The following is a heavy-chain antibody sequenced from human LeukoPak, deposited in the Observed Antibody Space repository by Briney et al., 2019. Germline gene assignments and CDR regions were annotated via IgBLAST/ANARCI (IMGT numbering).Heavy chain of an antibody. D-gene: IGHD6-6*01. J-gene: IGHJ4*02. V-gene: IGHV3-30-3*01. CDR2: ISYDGSNK. Sequence: GGSLRLSCAASGFTFSSYAMHWVRQAPGKGLEWVAVISYDGSNKYYADSVKGRFTISRDNSKNTLYLQMNSLRAEDTAVYYCARREYGTSSGYVYWGQGTLVTVSS. CDR1: GFTFSSYA. CDR3: ARREYGTSSGYVY.